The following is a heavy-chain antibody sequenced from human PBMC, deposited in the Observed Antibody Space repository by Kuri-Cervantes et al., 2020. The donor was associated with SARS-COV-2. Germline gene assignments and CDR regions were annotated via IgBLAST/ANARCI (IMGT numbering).Heavy chain of an antibody. J-gene: IGHJ4*02. V-gene: IGHV4-59*11. CDR1: GGTISSHD. Sequence: SETLSLTCTASGGTISSHDWRWIRQPPGKGLEWIGYIYYSGSTNYNPSLKNRVTILVDTSKNQFSLQLSYVTAADTAVYYCARARRDGYKGPLDWGQGTLVTVSS. CDR2: IYYSGST. CDR3: ARARRDGYKGPLD. D-gene: IGHD5-24*01.